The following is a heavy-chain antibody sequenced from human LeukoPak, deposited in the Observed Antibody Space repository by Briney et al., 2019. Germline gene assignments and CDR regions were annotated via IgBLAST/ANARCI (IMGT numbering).Heavy chain of an antibody. CDR1: GGSFSGYY. V-gene: IGHV4-34*01. Sequence: SETLSLTCAVYGGSFSGYYWSWIRQPPGKGLEWIGEINHSGSTNYNPSLKSRVTISVDTSKNQFSLKLSSVIAADTAVYYCARSRYCSSTSCYDQNWFDPWGQGTLVTVSS. J-gene: IGHJ5*02. D-gene: IGHD2-2*01. CDR3: ARSRYCSSTSCYDQNWFDP. CDR2: INHSGST.